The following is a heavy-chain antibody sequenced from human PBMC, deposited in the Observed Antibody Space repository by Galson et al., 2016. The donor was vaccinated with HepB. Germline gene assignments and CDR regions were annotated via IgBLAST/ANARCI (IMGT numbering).Heavy chain of an antibody. Sequence: SLRLSCAASGFNLNSFAMHWVRQAPGKGLEWVAGISYDGSKKYHSDSVKGRFTISRDNSKNTLNLQMNRLRFEDTAVYFCAKVLGYCSGGRCFLGLDHEGFDVGDQGTTVTVSS. CDR1: GFNLNSFA. CDR3: AKVLGYCSGGRCFLGLDHEGFDV. CDR2: ISYDGSKK. J-gene: IGHJ3*01. V-gene: IGHV3-30*18. D-gene: IGHD2-15*01.